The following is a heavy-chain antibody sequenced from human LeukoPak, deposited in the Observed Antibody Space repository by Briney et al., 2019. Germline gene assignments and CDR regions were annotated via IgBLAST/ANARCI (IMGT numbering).Heavy chain of an antibody. CDR3: AKGELQLPSYFDY. D-gene: IGHD6-13*01. CDR1: GFTFSSYG. Sequence: GGSLRLSCAASGFTFSSYGMHWVRQAPGKGLEWVAVISYDGSNKYYADSVKGRFTISRDNSKNTLYLQMNSLRAEDTAVYYCAKGELQLPSYFDYWGQGTLVTVSS. J-gene: IGHJ4*02. CDR2: ISYDGSNK. V-gene: IGHV3-30*18.